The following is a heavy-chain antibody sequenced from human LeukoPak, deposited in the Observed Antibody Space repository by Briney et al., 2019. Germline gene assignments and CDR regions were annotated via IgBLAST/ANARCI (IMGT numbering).Heavy chain of an antibody. CDR3: ARGSRIAAAGTHFDY. Sequence: ASVNVSCKASGYTFTIYYMHWVRQAPGQGLEWMGIINPSGGSTSYAQKFQGRVTMTRDTSTSTVYMELSSLRSEDTAVYYCARGSRIAAAGTHFDYWGQGTLVTVSS. J-gene: IGHJ4*02. V-gene: IGHV1-46*01. CDR1: GYTFTIYY. CDR2: INPSGGST. D-gene: IGHD6-13*01.